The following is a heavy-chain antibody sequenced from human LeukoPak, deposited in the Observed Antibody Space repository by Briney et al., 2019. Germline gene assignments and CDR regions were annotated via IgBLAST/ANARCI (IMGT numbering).Heavy chain of an antibody. CDR3: AKDQSHSSSSRGSFDI. J-gene: IGHJ3*02. D-gene: IGHD6-6*01. CDR2: ISAGGGYT. V-gene: IGHV3-23*01. Sequence: PGGSLRLSCAASGFSFSSYAMIWVRQAPGEGLEWASIISAGGGYTYYADSVKGQFTISRDNSKNTLYLQMNSLRVEDTAVYYCAKDQSHSSSSRGSFDIWGQGIMVTVSS. CDR1: GFSFSSYA.